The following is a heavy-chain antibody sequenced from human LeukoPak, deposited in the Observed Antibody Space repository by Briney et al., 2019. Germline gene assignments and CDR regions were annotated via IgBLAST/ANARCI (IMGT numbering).Heavy chain of an antibody. V-gene: IGHV4-59*08. CDR2: IYYSGST. CDR3: ARHSYDSSGYYTDY. Sequence: SETLSLTCTVSGGSIISYYWSWIRQPPGKGLEWIGYIYYSGSTNYNPSLKSRVTISVDTSTNHFSLKLTSVTAADTAVYYCARHSYDSSGYYTDYWGQGTLVTVSS. J-gene: IGHJ4*02. CDR1: GGSIISYY. D-gene: IGHD3-22*01.